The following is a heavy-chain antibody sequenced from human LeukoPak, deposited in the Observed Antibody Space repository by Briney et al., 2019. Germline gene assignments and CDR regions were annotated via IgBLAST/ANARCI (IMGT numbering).Heavy chain of an antibody. V-gene: IGHV3-21*01. CDR2: ISSSSSYI. D-gene: IGHD4-11*01. CDR3: ARDGHSHYPFDY. CDR1: GFTFSSYS. Sequence: GGSLRLSCAASGFTFSSYSMHWVRQAPGKGLEWVSSISSSSSYIYYADSVKGRFTISRDNAKNSLYLQMNSLRAEDTAVYYCARDGHSHYPFDYWGQGNLVTVSS. J-gene: IGHJ4*02.